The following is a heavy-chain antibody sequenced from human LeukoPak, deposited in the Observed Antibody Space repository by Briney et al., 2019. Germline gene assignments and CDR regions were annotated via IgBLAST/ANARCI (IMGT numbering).Heavy chain of an antibody. D-gene: IGHD3-22*01. CDR3: ARVSRGPHPYYYDSSGYMDY. CDR2: IYSGGST. V-gene: IGHV3-53*01. CDR1: GFTFDDNG. J-gene: IGHJ4*02. Sequence: EGSLRLSCAVSGFTFDDNGVSWVRQAPGKGLEWVSVIYSGGSTYYADSVKGRFTISRDNSKNTLYLQMNSLRAEDTAVYYCARVSRGPHPYYYDSSGYMDYWGQGTLVTVSS.